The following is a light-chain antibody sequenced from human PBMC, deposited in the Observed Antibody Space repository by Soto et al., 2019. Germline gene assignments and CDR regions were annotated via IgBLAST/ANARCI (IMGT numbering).Light chain of an antibody. CDR1: SSNIGNNF. V-gene: IGLV1-51*01. J-gene: IGLJ1*01. CDR3: GTWDSSVSAPYV. Sequence: QSVLTQPPSVSAAPGQKVTISCSGSSSNIGNNFVSWYQQFPGTAPKLLIYDNNKRPSGIPDRFSGSKSGTSATLGITGLQTGDEADYYCGTWDSSVSAPYVFGTGTKVTVL. CDR2: DNN.